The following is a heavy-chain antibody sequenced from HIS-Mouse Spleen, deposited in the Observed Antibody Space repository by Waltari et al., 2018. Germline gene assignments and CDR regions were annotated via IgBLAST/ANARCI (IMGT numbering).Heavy chain of an antibody. V-gene: IGHV3-11*01. J-gene: IGHJ4*02. Sequence: QVQLVEAGGGLVKPGGSLRLSCAASGFPFSDYYMSWIRRAPGKGLEWVSYIISSGSTIYYADSVKGRFTISRDNAKNSLYLQMNSLRAEDTAVYYCARDSVIQGPFYSYGYYFDYWGQGTLVTVSS. CDR1: GFPFSDYY. D-gene: IGHD5-18*01. CDR3: ARDSVIQGPFYSYGYYFDY. CDR2: IISSGSTI.